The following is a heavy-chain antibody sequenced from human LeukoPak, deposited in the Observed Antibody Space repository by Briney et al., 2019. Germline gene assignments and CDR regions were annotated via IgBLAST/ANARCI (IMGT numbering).Heavy chain of an antibody. CDR1: GFTFSSYW. CDR2: IKQDGSEK. CDR3: ARDTHDYSNYNDAFDI. J-gene: IGHJ3*02. V-gene: IGHV3-7*01. Sequence: PGGSLRLSCAASGFTFSSYWMSWVRQAPGKGLEWVANIKQDGSEKYYVDSVKGRFTISRDNAKNSLYLQMNSLRAEDTAVYHCARDTHDYSNYNDAFDIWGQGTMVTVSS. D-gene: IGHD4-11*01.